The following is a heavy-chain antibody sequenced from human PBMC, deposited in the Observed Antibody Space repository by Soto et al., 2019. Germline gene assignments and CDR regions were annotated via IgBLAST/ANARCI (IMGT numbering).Heavy chain of an antibody. CDR2: INHSGST. Sequence: SETLSLTCAVYGGSFSGYYWSWIRQPPGKGLEWIGEINHSGSTNYNPSLKSRVTISVDTSKNQFSLKLSSVTAADTAVYYCARGNYYDSSGYYYYYYGMDVWGQGTTVTVSS. V-gene: IGHV4-34*01. D-gene: IGHD3-22*01. CDR3: ARGNYYDSSGYYYYYYGMDV. CDR1: GGSFSGYY. J-gene: IGHJ6*02.